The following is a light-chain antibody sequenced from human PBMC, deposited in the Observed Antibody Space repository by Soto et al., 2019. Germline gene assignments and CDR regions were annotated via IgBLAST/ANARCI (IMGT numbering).Light chain of an antibody. Sequence: EIVLTQSPGTLSLSPGKRATLACRASPSISSSYLAWYQQRPGQAPRLLIYGASSRATGIPDRFSGSGSGTEFTLTISRLEPEDFAVYYCQQYGRSPFTFGPGTKVDIK. J-gene: IGKJ3*01. CDR1: PSISSSY. CDR2: GAS. V-gene: IGKV3-20*01. CDR3: QQYGRSPFT.